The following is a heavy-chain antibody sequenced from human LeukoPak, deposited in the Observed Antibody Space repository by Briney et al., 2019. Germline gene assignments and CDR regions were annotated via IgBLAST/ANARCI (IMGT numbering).Heavy chain of an antibody. CDR2: IYPGDSDT. V-gene: IGHV5-51*01. D-gene: IGHD1-14*01. CDR3: ARHGPKPGTADALDI. J-gene: IGHJ3*02. Sequence: GAPLKISCKASGYSFPDYWIGWVRQMPGKGLEWMGIIYPGDSDTRESPSFQGQVTVSADTSINTAYLQWKGLRASDTAMYSCARHGPKPGTADALDIWGQGTMVTVSS. CDR1: GYSFPDYW.